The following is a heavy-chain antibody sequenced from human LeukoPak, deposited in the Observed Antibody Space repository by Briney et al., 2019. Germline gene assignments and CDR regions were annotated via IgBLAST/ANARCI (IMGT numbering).Heavy chain of an antibody. CDR2: IYYSGST. Sequence: SETLSLTCTVSGGSISTYYWSWIRQPPGKGLEWIGYIYYSGSTNYNPSLKSRVTVSVDTSKNQFSLKLGSVTAADTAVYYCAREEALGSGSFDYWGQGTLVTVSS. V-gene: IGHV4-59*01. CDR1: GGSISTYY. D-gene: IGHD1-26*01. J-gene: IGHJ4*02. CDR3: AREEALGSGSFDY.